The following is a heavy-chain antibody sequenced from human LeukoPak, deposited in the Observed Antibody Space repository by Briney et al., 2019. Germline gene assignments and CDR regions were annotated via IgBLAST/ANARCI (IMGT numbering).Heavy chain of an antibody. CDR1: GGSISSYY. CDR3: AIGARRFASGSYYRWFDP. V-gene: IGHV4-4*07. Sequence: PSETLSLTCTVSGGSISSYYWSWIRQPAGKGLEWIGRIYTSGSTNYNPSLKGRVTMSVDTSKNQFSLKLSSVTAADTALYYCAIGARRFASGSYYRWFDPWGQGTLVTVSS. D-gene: IGHD3-10*01. CDR2: IYTSGST. J-gene: IGHJ5*02.